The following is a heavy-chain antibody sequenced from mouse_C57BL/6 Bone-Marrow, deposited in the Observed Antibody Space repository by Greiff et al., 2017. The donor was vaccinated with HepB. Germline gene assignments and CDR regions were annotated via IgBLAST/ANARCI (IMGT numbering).Heavy chain of an antibody. D-gene: IGHD1-1*01. CDR2: IYPGSGST. J-gene: IGHJ1*03. CDR1: GYTFTSYW. Sequence: QVQLQQSGAELVKPGASVKMSCKASGYTFTSYWITWVKQRPGPGLEWIGDIYPGSGSTNYNEKVKSKSTLTVDTSSSTAYMQLSSLTSEDSAVYYCASPGSSYHWYFDVWGTGTTVTVSS. V-gene: IGHV1-55*01. CDR3: ASPGSSYHWYFDV.